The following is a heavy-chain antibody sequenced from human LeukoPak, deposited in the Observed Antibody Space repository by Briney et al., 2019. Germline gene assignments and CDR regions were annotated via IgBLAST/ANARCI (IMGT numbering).Heavy chain of an antibody. D-gene: IGHD2-8*02. V-gene: IGHV4-30-2*01. CDR3: AAEDTGGWRFDY. J-gene: IGHJ4*02. CDR2: IYHSGST. Sequence: SETLSLTCAVSGASISSGADSWSWLRQPPGKGLEWIGYIYHSGSTLYNPSLKSRVTISMVRSKNQFSLNMNSVTAADTAVYYCAAEDTGGWRFDYWGQGALVTVSS. CDR1: GASISSGADS.